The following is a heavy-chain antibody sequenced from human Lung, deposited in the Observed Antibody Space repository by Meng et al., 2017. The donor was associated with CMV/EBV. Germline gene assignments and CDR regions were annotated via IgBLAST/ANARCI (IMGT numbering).Heavy chain of an antibody. CDR1: GYSFTSYW. J-gene: IGHJ5*02. CDR2: IYPGDSDT. V-gene: IGHV5-51*01. D-gene: IGHD3-22*01. Sequence: GGSLRLXCKGSGYSFTSYWIGWVRQMPGKGLEWMGIIYPGDSDTRYSPSFQGQVTISADKSISTAYLQWSSLKASDTAMYYCARTVKYYYDSSGPDPWGQGTXVTVSS. CDR3: ARTVKYYYDSSGPDP.